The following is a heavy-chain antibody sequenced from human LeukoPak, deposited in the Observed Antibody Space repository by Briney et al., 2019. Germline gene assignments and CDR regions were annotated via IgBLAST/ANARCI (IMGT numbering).Heavy chain of an antibody. V-gene: IGHV4-59*01. CDR2: IYYSGST. J-gene: IGHJ5*02. CDR3: ARLYCSSTSCHYNWFDP. Sequence: SETLSLTCTVSAGSISSYYWSWIRQPPGKGLEWIGYIYYSGSTNYNPSLKSRVTISVDTSKNQFSLKLSSVTAADTAVYYCARLYCSSTSCHYNWFDPWGQGTLVTVFS. CDR1: AGSISSYY. D-gene: IGHD2-2*01.